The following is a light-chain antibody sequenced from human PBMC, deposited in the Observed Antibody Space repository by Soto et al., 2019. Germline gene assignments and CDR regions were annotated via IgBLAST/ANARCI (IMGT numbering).Light chain of an antibody. CDR2: END. CDR3: GAWDSSLSVVV. J-gene: IGLJ2*01. CDR1: SSNIGNNY. Sequence: QPVLTQPPSVSAAPGQKVTISCSGSSSNIGNNYVSWYQQLPGTAPKVLIYENDKRPSEIPDRFSGSKSATSATLGITGLQTGDEAEYYCGAWDSSLSVVVFGGGTKVTVL. V-gene: IGLV1-51*02.